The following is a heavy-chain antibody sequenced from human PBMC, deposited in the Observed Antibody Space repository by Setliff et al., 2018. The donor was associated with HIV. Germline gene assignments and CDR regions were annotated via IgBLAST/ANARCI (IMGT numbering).Heavy chain of an antibody. Sequence: ASVKVSCKASGYNVTVSAINWVRQAPGQALEWLGWFNTKTGNPTYAQGLTGQSVFSLDTSISAAYLQISSLKAEDTAVYYCARDQRLFYFDSWGQGTLVTVSS. CDR2: FNTKTGNP. CDR1: GYNVTVSA. J-gene: IGHJ4*02. V-gene: IGHV7-4-1*02. CDR3: ARDQRLFYFDS.